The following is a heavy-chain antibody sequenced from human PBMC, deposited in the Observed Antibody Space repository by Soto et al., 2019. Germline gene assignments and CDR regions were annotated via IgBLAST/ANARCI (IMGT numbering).Heavy chain of an antibody. CDR2: IYYSGST. CDR1: GGSISSSSYY. Sequence: LSLTCTVSGGSISSSSYYWGWTRQPPGKGLEWIGSIYYSGSTYYNPSLKSRVTISVDTSKNQFSLKLSSVTAADTAVYYCARHVWSGYYFDYWGQGTLVTVSS. J-gene: IGHJ4*02. D-gene: IGHD3-3*01. V-gene: IGHV4-39*01. CDR3: ARHVWSGYYFDY.